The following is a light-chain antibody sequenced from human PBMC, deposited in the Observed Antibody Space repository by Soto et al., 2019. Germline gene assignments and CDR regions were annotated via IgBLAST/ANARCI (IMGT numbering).Light chain of an antibody. CDR3: QQLYTLPFT. CDR1: QGVTTN. V-gene: IGKV1-5*03. CDR2: KAS. J-gene: IGKJ5*01. Sequence: MTQSPGTLSVSPGERATLSCRAAQGVTTNFAWYQQKPGKAPKLLIYKASTLKSGVPSRFSGSGSGTEFTLTISGLLPEDFAAYHCQQLYTLPFTFGQGTRLEI.